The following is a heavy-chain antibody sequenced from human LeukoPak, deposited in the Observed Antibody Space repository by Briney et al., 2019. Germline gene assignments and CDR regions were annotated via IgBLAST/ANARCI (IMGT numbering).Heavy chain of an antibody. CDR2: IYTSGST. CDR3: ARDRRYYDSSGYPIFDY. Sequence: SETLSLTCTVPGGSISSYYWSWIRQPAGKGLEWIGRIYTSGSTNYNPSLKSRVTMSVDTSKNQFSLKLSSVTAADTAVYYCARDRRYYDSSGYPIFDYWGQGTLVTVSS. J-gene: IGHJ4*02. D-gene: IGHD3-22*01. V-gene: IGHV4-4*07. CDR1: GGSISSYY.